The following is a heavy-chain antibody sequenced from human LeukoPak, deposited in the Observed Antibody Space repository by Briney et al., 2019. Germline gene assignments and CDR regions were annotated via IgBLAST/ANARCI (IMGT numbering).Heavy chain of an antibody. CDR2: INPNSGGT. CDR3: ARDPYDYVWGSYRYHAFDI. D-gene: IGHD3-16*02. J-gene: IGHJ3*02. CDR1: GYTFTGYY. V-gene: IGHV1-2*02. Sequence: GASVKVSCKASGYTFTGYYMHWVRQAPGQGLEWMGWINPNSGGTNYAQKFQGRVTMTRDTSISTAYMELSRLRSDATAVYYCARDPYDYVWGSYRYHAFDIWGQGTMVTVSS.